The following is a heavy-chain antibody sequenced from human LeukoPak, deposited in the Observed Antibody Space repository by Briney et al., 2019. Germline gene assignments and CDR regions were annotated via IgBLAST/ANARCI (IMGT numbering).Heavy chain of an antibody. CDR1: GFTFDDYG. J-gene: IGHJ4*02. V-gene: IGHV3-20*04. Sequence: GGSLRLSCAASGFTFDDYGMSWVRQAPGKGLEWVSAINWNGGSTGYADSVKGRFTISRDNAKNSLYLQMNSLRAEDTAVYYCASQEEAVWPEPLDYWGQGTLVTVSS. D-gene: IGHD1-14*01. CDR2: INWNGGST. CDR3: ASQEEAVWPEPLDY.